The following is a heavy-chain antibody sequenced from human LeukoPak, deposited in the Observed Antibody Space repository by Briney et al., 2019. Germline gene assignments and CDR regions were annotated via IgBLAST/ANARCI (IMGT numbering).Heavy chain of an antibody. J-gene: IGHJ3*02. Sequence: PSETLSLTCTVSGGSINSGDYYWSWIRQPPGKGLEWIGYIYYTGNTYCNPSLKSRINISVDTSKKQFSLKLRSVTAADTAVYYCARATITMAVGVPADAFDIWGPGTMVTVSS. D-gene: IGHD3-10*01. V-gene: IGHV4-30-4*08. CDR2: IYYTGNT. CDR1: GGSINSGDYY. CDR3: ARATITMAVGVPADAFDI.